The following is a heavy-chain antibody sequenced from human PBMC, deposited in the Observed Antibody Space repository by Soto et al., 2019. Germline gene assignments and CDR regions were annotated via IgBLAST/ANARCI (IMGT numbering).Heavy chain of an antibody. CDR1: GGSFSGYY. Sequence: QVQLQQWGAGLLKPSETLSLTCAVYGGSFSGYYWSWIRQPPGKGLEWIGEITHSGSTKYNPTLKSRVTISVDTSNNQFSLKLSSVTAADTAVDYCARQDYGDPWWFDPWGQGTLVTVS. D-gene: IGHD4-17*01. J-gene: IGHJ5*02. V-gene: IGHV4-34*01. CDR2: ITHSGST. CDR3: ARQDYGDPWWFDP.